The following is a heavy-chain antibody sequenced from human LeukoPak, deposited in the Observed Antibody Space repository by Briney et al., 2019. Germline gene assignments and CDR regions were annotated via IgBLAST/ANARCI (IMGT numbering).Heavy chain of an antibody. CDR1: GYTLSEYG. CDR2: ITTYNGEK. D-gene: IGHD2-8*01. V-gene: IGHV1-18*01. Sequence: ASVKVSCKASGYTLSEYGISWVRQAPGQGREGVGWITTYNGEKIYSQKSQGRVTMTTDTSSGTYYMELRNLRSDDTAIYYCARDCSNGVCYPRDYWGQGTLVIVSS. J-gene: IGHJ4*02. CDR3: ARDCSNGVCYPRDY.